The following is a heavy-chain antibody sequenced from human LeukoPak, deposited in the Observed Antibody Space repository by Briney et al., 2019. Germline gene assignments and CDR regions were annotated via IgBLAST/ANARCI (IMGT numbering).Heavy chain of an antibody. Sequence: GGSLRLSCAASGFTFNTYAVSWVRQAPGKGLEWVGRIKSKTDGGTTDYAAPVKGRFTISRDDSKNTLYLQMNSLKTEDTAVYYCTTPASVVPYYYYYYMDVWGKGTTVTVSS. CDR3: TTPASVVPYYYYYYMDV. CDR2: IKSKTDGGTT. J-gene: IGHJ6*03. CDR1: GFTFNTYA. V-gene: IGHV3-15*01. D-gene: IGHD3-22*01.